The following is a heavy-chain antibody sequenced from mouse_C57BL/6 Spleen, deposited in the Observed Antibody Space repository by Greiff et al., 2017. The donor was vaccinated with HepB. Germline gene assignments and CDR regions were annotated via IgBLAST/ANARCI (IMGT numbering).Heavy chain of an antibody. CDR1: GYSITSGYY. CDR3: ARAYDAPAWFAY. CDR2: ISYDGSN. V-gene: IGHV3-6*01. D-gene: IGHD2-3*01. Sequence: EVQLQESGPGLVKPSQSLSLTCSVTGYSITSGYYWNWIRQFPGNKLEWMGYISYDGSNNYNPSLKNRISITRDTSKNQFFLKLNSVTTEDTATYYCARAYDAPAWFAYWGQGTLVTVSA. J-gene: IGHJ3*01.